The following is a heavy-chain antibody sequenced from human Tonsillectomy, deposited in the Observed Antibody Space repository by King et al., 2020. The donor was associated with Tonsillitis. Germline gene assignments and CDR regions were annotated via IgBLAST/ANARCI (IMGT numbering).Heavy chain of an antibody. J-gene: IGHJ4*02. CDR1: GFTVSSNY. CDR3: ARVVPAANFDF. D-gene: IGHD2-2*01. Sequence: VQLVESGGGLIQPGRSLRLSCAASGFTVSSNYMSWVRQAPGKGLEWVSVIYSGGSTNYADSVKGRFTIPRDNSKNTLYLQMNFLRAEDTAVYYCARVVPAANFDFWGQGTLVTVSS. CDR2: IYSGGST. V-gene: IGHV3-53*01.